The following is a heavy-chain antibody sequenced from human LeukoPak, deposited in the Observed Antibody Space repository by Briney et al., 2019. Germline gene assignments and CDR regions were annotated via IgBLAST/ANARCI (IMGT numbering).Heavy chain of an antibody. J-gene: IGHJ4*02. CDR1: GFTFSKYG. CDR3: AKLPGIAAAGHGNY. V-gene: IGHV3-30*02. D-gene: IGHD6-13*01. Sequence: GGSLRLSCAASGFTFSKYGMHWVRQAPGKGLEWVAFIRSDGSNTHYTDSVKGRFTISRDNSKNTLYLQMNSLRAEDTAVYYCAKLPGIAAAGHGNYWGQGTLVTVSS. CDR2: IRSDGSNT.